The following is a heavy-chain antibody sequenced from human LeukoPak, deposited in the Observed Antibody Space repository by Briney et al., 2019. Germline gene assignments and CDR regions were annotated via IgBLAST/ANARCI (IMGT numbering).Heavy chain of an antibody. D-gene: IGHD6-13*01. J-gene: IGHJ6*02. Sequence: QSGGSLRLSCAASGFTFSSYWMSWVRQAPGKGLEWVANIKQDGSEKYYVDSVKGRFTISRDNAKNSLYLQMNSLRAEDTAVYYCARGLAAAGHYYYGMDVWGQGTTVIVSS. V-gene: IGHV3-7*01. CDR3: ARGLAAAGHYYYGMDV. CDR2: IKQDGSEK. CDR1: GFTFSSYW.